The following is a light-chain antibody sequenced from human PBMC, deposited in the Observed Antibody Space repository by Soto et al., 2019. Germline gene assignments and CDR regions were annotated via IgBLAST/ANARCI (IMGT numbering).Light chain of an antibody. J-gene: IGKJ1*01. CDR2: GAS. CDR1: QSVSGSY. CDR3: QQYGSTRWT. Sequence: PGERVTLSCRASQSVSGSYLAWYQQKPGQAPRLLIYGASSRATGIPDRFSGSGSGTDFSLTISRLEPEDFAVYYCQQYGSTRWTFGQGTRWIS. V-gene: IGKV3-20*01.